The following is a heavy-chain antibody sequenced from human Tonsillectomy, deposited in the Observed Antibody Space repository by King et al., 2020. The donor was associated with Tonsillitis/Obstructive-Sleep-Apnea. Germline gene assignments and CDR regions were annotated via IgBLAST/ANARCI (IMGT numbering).Heavy chain of an antibody. D-gene: IGHD3-10*01. J-gene: IGHJ4*02. CDR3: AKEYGSALYYFDY. CDR1: GFTFSSYG. Sequence: VQLVESGGGVVQPGRSLRLSCAASGFTFSSYGMHWVRQAPGKGLEWVAVIWYDGSNKYYADSVKGRFTISRDNSKNTLYLQMNSLRAEDTAVYCCAKEYGSALYYFDYWGQGTPVTVSS. CDR2: IWYDGSNK. V-gene: IGHV3-33*06.